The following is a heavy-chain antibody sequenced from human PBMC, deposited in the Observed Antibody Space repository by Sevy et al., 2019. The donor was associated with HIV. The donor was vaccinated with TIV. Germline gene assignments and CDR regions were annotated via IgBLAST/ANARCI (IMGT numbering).Heavy chain of an antibody. V-gene: IGHV1-46*03. CDR1: GYTFTTYY. Sequence: ASVKVSCKASGYTFTTYYMHWVRQAPGQGLEWMGIINPSGGGTSYAQKFQGRVTMTRDTSTSTVHLELSSLRSEDTAVYYCTKDVVATPNYYSGMDVWGQGTTVTVSS. CDR3: TKDVVATPNYYSGMDV. D-gene: IGHD2-15*01. CDR2: INPSGGGT. J-gene: IGHJ6*02.